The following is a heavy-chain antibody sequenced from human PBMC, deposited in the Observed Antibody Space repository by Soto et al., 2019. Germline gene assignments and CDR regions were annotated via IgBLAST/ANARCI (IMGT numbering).Heavy chain of an antibody. D-gene: IGHD3-10*01. CDR1: GFSSYS. Sequence: GGSLRLSCAASGFSSYSMNWVRQAPGKGLEWVSSISSSSSYIYYADSVKGRFTISRDNAKNTLYLQMNSLRAEDTAVYYCAKAPSGHRYYYYYYMDVWGKGTTVTVSS. CDR3: AKAPSGHRYYYYYYMDV. J-gene: IGHJ6*03. V-gene: IGHV3-21*04. CDR2: ISSSSSYI.